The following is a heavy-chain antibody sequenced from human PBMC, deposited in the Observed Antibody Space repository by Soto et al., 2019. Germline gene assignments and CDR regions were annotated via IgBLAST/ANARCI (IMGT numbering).Heavy chain of an antibody. CDR2: IYYSGST. V-gene: IGHV4-31*03. Sequence: TLSHTGTVSGGSISSGGYYGSWIRQHPGKGLEWIGYIYYSGSTYYNPSLKSRVTISVDTSKNQFSLKLSSVTAADTAVYYCARVGVAARSYYYYGMDVWGQGTTVTVSS. D-gene: IGHD2-15*01. CDR1: GGSISSGGYY. J-gene: IGHJ6*02. CDR3: ARVGVAARSYYYYGMDV.